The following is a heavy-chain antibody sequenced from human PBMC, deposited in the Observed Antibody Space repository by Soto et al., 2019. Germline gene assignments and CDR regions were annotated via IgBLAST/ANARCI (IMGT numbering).Heavy chain of an antibody. Sequence: EVQLLESGGGLVQTGGSLRLSCTASGFTFSTYALSWVRQAPGKGLEWVSTISNSGGSTYYADSMKGRFTIYRDNSKNPLYLQMNSLRAEDTAVYYCAKHLDTTFFNFDYLCQGTLVTVSS. CDR2: ISNSGGST. J-gene: IGHJ4*02. CDR1: GFTFSTYA. CDR3: AKHLDTTFFNFDY. D-gene: IGHD5-18*01. V-gene: IGHV3-23*01.